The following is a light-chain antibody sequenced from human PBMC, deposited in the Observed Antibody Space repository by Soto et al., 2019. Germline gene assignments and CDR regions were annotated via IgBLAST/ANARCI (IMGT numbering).Light chain of an antibody. CDR3: GAWDDSLNVPV. CDR1: SSNIGSNT. CDR2: NTR. V-gene: IGLV1-44*01. Sequence: QSVLTQPPSASGTPGQRVTISCSGSSSNIGSNTVNWYQQLPGTAPKLLLYNTRQRPSGVPDRFSGSKSGTSASLAISGLQSEDEADYYCGAWDDSLNVPVFGGGTKLTVL. J-gene: IGLJ3*02.